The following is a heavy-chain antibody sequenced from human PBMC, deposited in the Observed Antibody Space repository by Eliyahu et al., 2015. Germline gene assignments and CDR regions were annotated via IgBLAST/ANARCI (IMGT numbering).Heavy chain of an antibody. Sequence: EVQLVESGGGLVQPGGSXRLSCVASGFTXSTYWMXWVRQAPGKGLEWVANIKPDGSXKXYGASVGGRFTISRDNAKNSLYLQMNSLTAEDTAVYYCARDPEIWSGFANVDYWGQGALVTVSS. J-gene: IGHJ4*02. CDR3: ARDPEIWSGFANVDY. V-gene: IGHV3-7*01. CDR1: GFTXSTYW. D-gene: IGHD3-3*01. CDR2: IKPDGSXK.